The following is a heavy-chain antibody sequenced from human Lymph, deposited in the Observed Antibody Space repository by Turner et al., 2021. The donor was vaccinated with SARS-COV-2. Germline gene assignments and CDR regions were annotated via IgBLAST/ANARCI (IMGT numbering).Heavy chain of an antibody. CDR3: ARVGPGGFDY. J-gene: IGHJ4*02. Sequence: QVQLVQSGAEMQKPGASVKVSCKASGYTFTSYYMHWVRQAPGQGLEWRGIINPSGDSTSYAQKFQGRVTMTRDTSTSTVYMELSSLRSEDTAVYYCARVGPGGFDYWGQGTPVTVSS. V-gene: IGHV1-46*01. CDR2: INPSGDST. CDR1: GYTFTSYY. D-gene: IGHD2-15*01.